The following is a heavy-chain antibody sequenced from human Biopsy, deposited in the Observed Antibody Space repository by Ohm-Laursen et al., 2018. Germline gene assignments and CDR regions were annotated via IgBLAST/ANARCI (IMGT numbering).Heavy chain of an antibody. Sequence: SDTLSLTCTVSGGSFTGHYWSWIRQPPGEGLEWIGHISYTGYTSYNASLKSRVTISVDTSRNHFSLRLSSLTAADTAVHYCARGSNDFGGLYFPRWGQGTLLTVSS. D-gene: IGHD4-23*01. V-gene: IGHV4-59*11. CDR1: GGSFTGHY. J-gene: IGHJ4*02. CDR2: ISYTGYT. CDR3: ARGSNDFGGLYFPR.